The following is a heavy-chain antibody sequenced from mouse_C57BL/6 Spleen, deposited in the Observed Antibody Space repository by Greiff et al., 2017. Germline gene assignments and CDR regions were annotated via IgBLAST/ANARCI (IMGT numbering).Heavy chain of an antibody. D-gene: IGHD1-1*01. V-gene: IGHV1-39*01. CDR1: GYSFTDYN. J-gene: IGHJ2*01. Sequence: EVKLQESGPELVKPGASVKISCKASGYSFTDYNMNWVKQSNGKSLEWIGVINPNYGTTSYNQMLKGKATLTVDQSTSTAYMQLNSLTSEDSAVYYCARRATVVGDFDYWGQGTTLTVSS. CDR2: INPNYGTT. CDR3: ARRATVVGDFDY.